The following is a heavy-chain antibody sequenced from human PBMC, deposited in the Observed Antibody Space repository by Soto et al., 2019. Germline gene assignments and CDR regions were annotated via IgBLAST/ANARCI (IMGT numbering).Heavy chain of an antibody. Sequence: ASVKVSCKASGYTFTSYVISWVRQAPGQGLEWMGWISAYNGNTKYAQKLQGRVTMTRDTSISTAYMELSSLRSEDTAVYYCARPQYCSGGSCYGLYDYWGQGTLVTVSS. D-gene: IGHD2-15*01. CDR1: GYTFTSYV. CDR2: ISAYNGNT. CDR3: ARPQYCSGGSCYGLYDY. V-gene: IGHV1-18*01. J-gene: IGHJ4*02.